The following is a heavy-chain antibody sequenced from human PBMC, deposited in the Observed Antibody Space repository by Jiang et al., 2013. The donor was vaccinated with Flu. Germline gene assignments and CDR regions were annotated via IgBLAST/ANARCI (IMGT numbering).Heavy chain of an antibody. D-gene: IGHD3-3*01. CDR1: GGSISSSSYY. J-gene: IGHJ4*02. CDR2: IYYSGST. Sequence: GPGLVKPSETLSLTCTVSGGSISSSSYYWGWIRQPPGKGLEWIGSIYYSGSTYYNPSLKSRVTISVDTSKNQFSLKLSSVTAADTAVYYCARRGIILRFLEWTRDNYYFDYWGQGTLVTVS. CDR3: ARRGIILRFLEWTRDNYYFDY. V-gene: IGHV4-39*01.